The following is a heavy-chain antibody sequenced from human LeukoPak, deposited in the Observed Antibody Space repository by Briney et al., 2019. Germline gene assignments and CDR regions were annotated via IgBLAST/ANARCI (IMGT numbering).Heavy chain of an antibody. Sequence: GGSLRLSCAASGFTFSDAWMGWVRQAPGKGLEWVGRIKSKANGETTHFAAPVKGRFTISRDDSKNTLYLQMNGLKTEDTAVYYCAWGGDYFDFWGRGTLVTVSS. CDR3: AWGGDYFDF. D-gene: IGHD3-16*01. J-gene: IGHJ4*02. CDR1: GFTFSDAW. CDR2: IKSKANGETT. V-gene: IGHV3-15*01.